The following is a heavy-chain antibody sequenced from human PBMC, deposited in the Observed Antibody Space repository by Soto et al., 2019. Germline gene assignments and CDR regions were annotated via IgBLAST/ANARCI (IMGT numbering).Heavy chain of an antibody. Sequence: GESLKISCKGSGYSFTSYWIGWVRQMPGRGLERMGIIYPGDSDTRYSPSFQGQVTISADKSITTTYLQWSSLEASDTAIYYCARLFDTSGWYDYWGQGTLVTVSS. CDR2: IYPGDSDT. CDR3: ARLFDTSGWYDY. J-gene: IGHJ4*02. CDR1: GYSFTSYW. V-gene: IGHV5-51*01. D-gene: IGHD6-19*01.